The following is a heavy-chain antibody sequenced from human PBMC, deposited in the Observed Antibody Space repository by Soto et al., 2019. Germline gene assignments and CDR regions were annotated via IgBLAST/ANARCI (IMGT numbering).Heavy chain of an antibody. CDR1: GYTFTGYY. CDR3: ARDWERAAAGPNWFDP. Sequence: ASVKVSCKASGYTFTGYYMHWVRQAPGQGLEWMGWINPNSGGTNYAQKFQGRVTITADESTSTAYMELSSLRSEDTAVYYCARDWERAAAGPNWFDPWGQGTLVTVSS. CDR2: INPNSGGT. J-gene: IGHJ5*02. D-gene: IGHD6-13*01. V-gene: IGHV1-2*02.